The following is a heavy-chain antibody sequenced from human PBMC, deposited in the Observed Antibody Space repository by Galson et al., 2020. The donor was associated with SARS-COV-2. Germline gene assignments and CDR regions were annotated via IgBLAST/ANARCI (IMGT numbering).Heavy chain of an antibody. CDR3: ARQILTGYYSFYYFDY. CDR1: GGYINSSNYY. CDR2: TYYSGSG. V-gene: IGHV4-39*01. J-gene: IGHJ4*02. Sequence: SETLSLTCSVSGGYINSSNYYWGWVRQPPGKGLEWLGSTYYSGSGYYNPSLTSRLTISVDTSKNQFFMKLTSVTAADTAVYYCARQILTGYYSFYYFDYWGQGALITVSS. D-gene: IGHD3-9*01.